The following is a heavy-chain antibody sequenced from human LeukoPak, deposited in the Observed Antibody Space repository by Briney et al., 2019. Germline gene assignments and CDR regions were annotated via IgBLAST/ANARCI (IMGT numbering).Heavy chain of an antibody. CDR2: IWYVGSNK. Sequence: GKSLRLSCAASGFTFSGFGMHWVRQAPGKGLEWVAVIWYVGSNKYYADSVKGRFTISRDNPKNTLYVQMNSLRAEDTAVYYCARGRGADYGGNSGYFDYWGQGTLVTVSS. CDR3: ARGRGADYGGNSGYFDY. CDR1: GFTFSGFG. D-gene: IGHD4-23*01. V-gene: IGHV3-33*01. J-gene: IGHJ4*02.